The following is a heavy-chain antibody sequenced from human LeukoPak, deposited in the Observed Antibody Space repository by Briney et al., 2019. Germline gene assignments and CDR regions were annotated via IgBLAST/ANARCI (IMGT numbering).Heavy chain of an antibody. J-gene: IGHJ4*02. CDR3: AKDWLSSGWCYFDF. Sequence: PGGSLRLSCAASGFTFSSYAMSWVRQAPGKGLEWVSAISGSGGSTYYADSVKGRFTISRDNSKKTLYLQMNSLRAEDTAVYYCAKDWLSSGWCYFDFGGQGTLVTVSS. D-gene: IGHD6-19*01. V-gene: IGHV3-23*01. CDR2: ISGSGGST. CDR1: GFTFSSYA.